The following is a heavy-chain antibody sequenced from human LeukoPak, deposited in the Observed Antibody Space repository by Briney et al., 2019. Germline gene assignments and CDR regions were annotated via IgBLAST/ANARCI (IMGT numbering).Heavy chain of an antibody. J-gene: IGHJ6*03. CDR3: AKDNVGAKSYYYYYMDV. D-gene: IGHD1-26*01. CDR2: IRYDGSNK. Sequence: PGGSLRLSCAASGFTFSSYGMHWVRQAPGKGLEWVAFIRYDGSNKYYADSVKGRFTISRDNSKNTLYLQMNSLRAEDTAVYYCAKDNVGAKSYYYYYMDVWGKGTTVTISS. CDR1: GFTFSSYG. V-gene: IGHV3-30*02.